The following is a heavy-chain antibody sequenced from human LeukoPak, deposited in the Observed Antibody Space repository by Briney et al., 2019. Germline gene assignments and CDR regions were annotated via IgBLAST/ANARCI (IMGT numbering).Heavy chain of an antibody. CDR3: ARDHYGDYVPSA. CDR1: GFTFSSYA. V-gene: IGHV3-30-3*01. D-gene: IGHD4-17*01. CDR2: ISYDGSNK. Sequence: GGSLRLSCAASGFTFSSYAMHWVRQAPGKGLEWVAVISYDGSNKYYADSVKGRFTISRDNSKNTLYLQMNSLRAEDTAVYYCARDHYGDYVPSAWGQGTLVTVSS. J-gene: IGHJ5*02.